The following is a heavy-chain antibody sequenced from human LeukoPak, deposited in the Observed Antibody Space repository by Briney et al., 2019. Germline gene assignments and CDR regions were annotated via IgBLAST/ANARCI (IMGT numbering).Heavy chain of an antibody. V-gene: IGHV3-13*01. D-gene: IGHD3-22*01. J-gene: IGHJ4*02. CDR3: ASATRGGYYDR. CDR2: IGTAGDT. Sequence: GGSLRLSCAASGFSFSSYDFHWVRQRKGESPEWVSAIGTAGDTYYPGSVKGRFTISRENAKNSLYLQMNILEVGDTAVYYCASATRGGYYDRWGQGTLVSVSS. CDR1: GFSFSSYD.